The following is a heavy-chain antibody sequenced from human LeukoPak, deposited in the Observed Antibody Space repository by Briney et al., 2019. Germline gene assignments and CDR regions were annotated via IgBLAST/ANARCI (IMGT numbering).Heavy chain of an antibody. CDR3: ARAVAVAGTDWYFDL. D-gene: IGHD6-19*01. J-gene: IGHJ2*01. CDR2: ISSSGAYI. V-gene: IGHV3-21*01. CDR1: GFTFSTYS. Sequence: SGGSLRLSCAASGFTFSTYSMNWVRQAPGKGLEWVSPISSSGAYIYLADSLKGRFTISRDNAKNSLYLQMNSLRAEDTAVYYCARAVAVAGTDWYFDLWGRGTLVTVSS.